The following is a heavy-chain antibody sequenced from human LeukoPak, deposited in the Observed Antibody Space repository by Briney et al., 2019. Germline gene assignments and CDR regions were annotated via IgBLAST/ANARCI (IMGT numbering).Heavy chain of an antibody. CDR3: ARLDAAAGRYLQFFY. D-gene: IGHD5-24*01. CDR1: GSSISNYY. Sequence: PSETLSLTCTVSGSSISNYYWSWIRQSPEKGQEWIGYIHDSGSTNYNPSLKSRVTISVDTSKNQFSLKLSSVTAADTAVYYCARLDAAAGRYLQFFYWGQGTLVTVSS. CDR2: IHDSGST. J-gene: IGHJ4*02. V-gene: IGHV4-59*08.